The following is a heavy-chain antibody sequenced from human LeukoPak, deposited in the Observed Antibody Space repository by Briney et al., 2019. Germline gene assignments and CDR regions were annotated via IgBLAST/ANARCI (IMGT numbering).Heavy chain of an antibody. V-gene: IGHV1-2*02. CDR2: INPNSGGT. Sequence: AASVKVSCKASGYTFTGYYMHWVRQAPGQGLEWMGWINPNSGGTNYAQKFQGRVTMTRDTSISTAYMELSRLRSDDTAVYYCARTRYSSGWSSHGKRPHLFDYWGQGTLVTVSA. D-gene: IGHD6-19*01. J-gene: IGHJ4*02. CDR3: ARTRYSSGWSSHGKRPHLFDY. CDR1: GYTFTGYY.